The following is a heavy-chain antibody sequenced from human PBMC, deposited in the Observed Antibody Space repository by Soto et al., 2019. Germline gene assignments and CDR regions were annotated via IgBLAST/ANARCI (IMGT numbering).Heavy chain of an antibody. CDR1: GFTFSSYA. V-gene: IGHV3-23*01. CDR3: AKEAHLAYFDY. Sequence: EVQLLESGGGLVQPGGSLRLSCAASGFTFSSYAMSWVRQAPGKGLEWVSTISGNGASTYYADSVKGRFTISRDISKDTLYLQMNSLRAEDTAVYYCAKEAHLAYFDYWGQGTLVTVSS. J-gene: IGHJ4*02. CDR2: ISGNGAST.